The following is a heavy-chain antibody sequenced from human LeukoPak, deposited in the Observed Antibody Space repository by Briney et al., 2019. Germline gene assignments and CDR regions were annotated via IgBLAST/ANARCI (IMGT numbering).Heavy chain of an antibody. CDR2: ISYTGST. CDR3: ARDRAPRGSYEIYYFDY. D-gene: IGHD1-26*01. Sequence: SETLSLTCTVSGGSISSSSYYWGWIRQPPGKGLEWIGSISYTGSTYSDPSLKSRVTISVDTSKNQFSLKLSSVTAADTAVYYCARDRAPRGSYEIYYFDYWGQGALVTVSS. V-gene: IGHV4-39*07. J-gene: IGHJ4*02. CDR1: GGSISSSSYY.